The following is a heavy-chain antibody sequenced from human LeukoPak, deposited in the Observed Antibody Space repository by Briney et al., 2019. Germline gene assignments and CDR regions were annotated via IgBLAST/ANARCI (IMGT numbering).Heavy chain of an antibody. CDR3: ARSVEMATIPFDS. Sequence: SETLSLTCTVSGGSISSSSYYWGWIRQPPGKGLEWIGSIYYSGSTYYNPSLKSRVTMSVDMSKSQFSLKLSSVTAADTAAYYCARSVEMATIPFDSWGRGTLVTVSS. CDR2: IYYSGST. D-gene: IGHD5-24*01. V-gene: IGHV4-39*07. J-gene: IGHJ4*02. CDR1: GGSISSSSYY.